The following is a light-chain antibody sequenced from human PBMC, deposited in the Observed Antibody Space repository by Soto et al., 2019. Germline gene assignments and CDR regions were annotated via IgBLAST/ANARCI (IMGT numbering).Light chain of an antibody. V-gene: IGKV3-11*01. CDR3: QQRSNWPPGLT. CDR2: DAS. J-gene: IGKJ4*01. CDR1: HSVSTY. Sequence: EIKLTQSPSTRSLSLGERATLSCRASHSVSTYLAWYQQKPGQAPRLFIYDASKRAPGIPARFSGSGSGTDFTLTISSLEPEDFAVYYCQQRSNWPPGLTFGGGTKVDIK.